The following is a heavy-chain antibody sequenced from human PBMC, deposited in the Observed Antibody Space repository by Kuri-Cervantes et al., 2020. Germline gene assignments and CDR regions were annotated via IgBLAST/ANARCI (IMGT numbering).Heavy chain of an antibody. D-gene: IGHD3-22*01. CDR1: GFTFRSYD. J-gene: IGHJ4*02. CDR2: ISYSGDST. Sequence: GGSLRLSCTVAGFTFRSYDMSWVRQAPGKGLEWVSGISYSGDSTYYADSVKGRFTISRDNSENTLYLQMNGLRAEDTAVYYCRPLYYDTRGYYEDLLDYWGQGTLVTVSS. V-gene: IGHV3-23*01. CDR3: RPLYYDTRGYYEDLLDY.